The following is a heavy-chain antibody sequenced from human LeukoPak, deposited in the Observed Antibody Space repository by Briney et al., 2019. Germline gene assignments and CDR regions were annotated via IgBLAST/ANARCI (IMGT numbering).Heavy chain of an antibody. V-gene: IGHV3-30*02. Sequence: GGSLRLSCAASGFTFSSYGMHWVRQAPGKGLKWVAFIRYDGSNKYYADSVKGRFTISRDNSKNTLYLQMSSLRAEDTAAYYCAKIQDWGRPSYFDYWGQGTLVTVSS. D-gene: IGHD3-16*01. CDR2: IRYDGSNK. CDR1: GFTFSSYG. CDR3: AKIQDWGRPSYFDY. J-gene: IGHJ4*02.